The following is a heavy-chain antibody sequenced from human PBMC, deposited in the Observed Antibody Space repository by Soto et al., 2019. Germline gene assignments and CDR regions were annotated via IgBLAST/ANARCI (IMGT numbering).Heavy chain of an antibody. CDR3: ARIPYYDSSGYYYEY. V-gene: IGHV4-31*03. Sequence: PSETLSLTCTVSGGSISSGGYYWSWIRQHSGKGLEWIGYIYYSGSTYYNPSLKSRVTISVDTSKNQFSLKLSSVTAADTAVYYCARIPYYDSSGYYYEYWGQGTLVTVSS. J-gene: IGHJ4*02. D-gene: IGHD3-22*01. CDR1: GGSISSGGYY. CDR2: IYYSGST.